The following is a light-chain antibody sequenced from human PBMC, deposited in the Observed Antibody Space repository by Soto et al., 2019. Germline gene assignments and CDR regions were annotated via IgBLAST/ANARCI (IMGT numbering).Light chain of an antibody. Sequence: SPATLSLSPVERATLSCRASENVRTFVDWYQQKPGQAPRLLIYGASTRATGIPARFSGTGSGTEFTLTISSLQSEDFAVYYCQQYNKWPWTFGQGTKVDI. CDR2: GAS. V-gene: IGKV3-15*01. CDR3: QQYNKWPWT. J-gene: IGKJ1*01. CDR1: ENVRTF.